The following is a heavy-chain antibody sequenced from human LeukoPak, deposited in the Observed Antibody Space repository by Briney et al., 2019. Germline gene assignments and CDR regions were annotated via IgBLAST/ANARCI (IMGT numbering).Heavy chain of an antibody. D-gene: IGHD4-17*01. V-gene: IGHV3-7*03. Sequence: SGGSLRLSCAASGFTFSSYWMSWVRQAPGKGLEWVANIKPDGSEKYSVDSVKGRFTISRDNAKNSLFLQMNSVRAEDTAVYYCARGVYGDQYYFDYWGQGTLVTVSS. CDR2: IKPDGSEK. J-gene: IGHJ4*02. CDR3: ARGVYGDQYYFDY. CDR1: GFTFSSYW.